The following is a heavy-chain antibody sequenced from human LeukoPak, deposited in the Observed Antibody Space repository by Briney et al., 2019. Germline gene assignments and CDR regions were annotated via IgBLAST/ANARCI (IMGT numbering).Heavy chain of an antibody. CDR3: AKGDWDLSHFDY. CDR2: ISGSGGTT. Sequence: GGSLRLSCAASGFTFSSCAMSWVRQAPGKGQEWVSAISGSGGTTYYADSLKGRFTISRDNSKNTLYLQISSLRADDTAVYYCAKGDWDLSHFDYWGQGALVTVSS. V-gene: IGHV3-23*01. CDR1: GFTFSSCA. D-gene: IGHD1-26*01. J-gene: IGHJ4*02.